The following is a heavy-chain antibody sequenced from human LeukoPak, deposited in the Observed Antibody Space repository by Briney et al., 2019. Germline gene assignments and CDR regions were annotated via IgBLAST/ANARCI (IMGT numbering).Heavy chain of an antibody. CDR1: GYTFTTYG. D-gene: IGHD1-26*01. CDR3: ARTVGATRRWFDP. CDR2: IIAYSGNT. Sequence: ASVKDSCKASGYTFTTYGISWVRQAPGQGLEWMGWIIAYSGNTNYAQKLQDSVTMTTDTSTSTVYKELRSLRSDDPAVYYCARTVGATRRWFDPWGQGTLVTVSS. J-gene: IGHJ5*02. V-gene: IGHV1-18*01.